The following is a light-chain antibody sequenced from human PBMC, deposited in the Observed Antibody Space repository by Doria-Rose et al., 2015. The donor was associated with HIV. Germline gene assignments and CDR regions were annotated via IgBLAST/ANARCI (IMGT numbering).Light chain of an antibody. CDR2: DGS. V-gene: IGKV3-20*01. CDR3: HQYGTSWT. CDR1: QSFSSTY. J-gene: IGKJ1*01. Sequence: TQSPGTLSLSPGGRATLSCRASQSFSSTYLAWYQQKPGQAPSLLIYDGSTRATGIPDRFSASGSGTDFTLTINRLEPEDFALYYCHQYGTSWTFGQGTKVKI.